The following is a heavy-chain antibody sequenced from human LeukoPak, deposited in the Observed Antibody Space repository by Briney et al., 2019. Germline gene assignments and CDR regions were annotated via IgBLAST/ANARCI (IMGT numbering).Heavy chain of an antibody. CDR2: TSDRGDYT. V-gene: IGHV3-23*01. CDR3: ARKAQYNGHYPLDY. J-gene: IGHJ4*02. CDR1: GLTFTSYS. D-gene: IGHD1-7*01. Sequence: AGGSLRLSCAASGLTFTSYSMSWVRQAPGKGLEWVSGTSDRGDYTYYADSVKGRFTISRDSSKNTLFLQMNSLRAEDTALYFCARKAQYNGHYPLDYWGQGTLVTVSS.